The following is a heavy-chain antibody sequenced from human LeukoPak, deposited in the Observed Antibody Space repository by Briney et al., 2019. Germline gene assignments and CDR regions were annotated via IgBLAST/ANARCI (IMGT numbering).Heavy chain of an antibody. CDR2: IYPGDST. D-gene: IGHD3-10*01. CDR3: ARGNYGRSGFDY. V-gene: IGHV3-53*04. Sequence: PGGSLRLSCAASGFTVSNNYMTWVRQAPGKGLEWVSIIYPGDSTFYADSVKGRFSISRHNSKNTLYLQMSSLRTEDTAIYYCARGNYGRSGFDYWGQGTLVTVPS. J-gene: IGHJ4*02. CDR1: GFTVSNNY.